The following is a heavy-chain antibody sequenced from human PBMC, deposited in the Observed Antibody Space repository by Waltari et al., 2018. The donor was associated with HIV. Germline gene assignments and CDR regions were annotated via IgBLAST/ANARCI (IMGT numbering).Heavy chain of an antibody. Sequence: QVQLVQSGAEVKKPGASVKVSCKASGYTFTGYYMHWVRQAPGQGLEWMGRINPNSGGTNYAQKFQGRVTMTRDTSISTAYMELSRLRSDDTAVYYCAREIGAGEGTMIVVVIKNGMDVWGQGTTVTVSS. J-gene: IGHJ6*02. D-gene: IGHD3-22*01. CDR2: INPNSGGT. V-gene: IGHV1-2*06. CDR1: GYTFTGYY. CDR3: AREIGAGEGTMIVVVIKNGMDV.